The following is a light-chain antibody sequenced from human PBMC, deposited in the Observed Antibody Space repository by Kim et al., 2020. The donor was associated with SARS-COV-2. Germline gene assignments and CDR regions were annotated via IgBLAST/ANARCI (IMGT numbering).Light chain of an antibody. CDR3: QAWDSSTAV. CDR2: QDT. V-gene: IGLV3-1*01. CDR1: NLGDKY. Sequence: VGPGETASIVCSGNNLGDKYAYWYQQKPGQSPVLVIYQDTKRPSGIPERFSGSNSGNTATLTISGTQALDEGDYYCQAWDSSTAVFGGGTQLTVL. J-gene: IGLJ3*02.